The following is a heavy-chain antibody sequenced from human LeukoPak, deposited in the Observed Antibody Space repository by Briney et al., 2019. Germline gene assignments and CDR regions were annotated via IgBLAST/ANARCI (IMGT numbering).Heavy chain of an antibody. D-gene: IGHD3-22*01. Sequence: GGSLRLSCAASGFTFSSYSIYWVRQTPGKGLEWVSYISSSGSTIYADSVKGRFTISRDNAKNSLYLQMNSLRAEDTAVYYCAKDNRWGRGYYSLDYWGQGTLVTVSS. CDR2: ISSSGSTI. V-gene: IGHV3-48*04. CDR3: AKDNRWGRGYYSLDY. J-gene: IGHJ4*02. CDR1: GFTFSSYS.